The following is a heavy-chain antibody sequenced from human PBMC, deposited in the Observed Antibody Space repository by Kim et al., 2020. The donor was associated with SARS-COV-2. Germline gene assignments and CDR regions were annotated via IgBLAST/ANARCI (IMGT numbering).Heavy chain of an antibody. J-gene: IGHJ6*02. CDR3: ARVNSSGWYGRNYYGMDV. CDR2: IYHSGST. CDR1: GGSISSSNW. V-gene: IGHV4-4*02. Sequence: SETLSLTCAVSGGSISSSNWWSWVRQPPGKGLEWIGEIYHSGSTNYNPSLKSRVTISVDKSKNQFSLKLSSVTAADTAVYYCARVNSSGWYGRNYYGMDVWVQGTKVTVSS. D-gene: IGHD6-19*01.